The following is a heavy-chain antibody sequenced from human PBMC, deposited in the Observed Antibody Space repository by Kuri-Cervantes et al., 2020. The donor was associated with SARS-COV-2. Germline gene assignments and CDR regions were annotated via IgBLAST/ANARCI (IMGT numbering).Heavy chain of an antibody. D-gene: IGHD1-14*01. J-gene: IGHJ6*02. V-gene: IGHV4-39*01. CDR1: SRSISSSSYY. Sequence: SETLSLTSTVSSRSISSSSYYWAWFREPPVNGPEWIGIVYYDGSTYYTPSLKSRVTISVNTSKTQYSLKVSSVTAADTAVCYCARHPRNPCMDVWGQGTTVTVSS. CDR3: ARHPRNPCMDV. CDR2: VYYDGST.